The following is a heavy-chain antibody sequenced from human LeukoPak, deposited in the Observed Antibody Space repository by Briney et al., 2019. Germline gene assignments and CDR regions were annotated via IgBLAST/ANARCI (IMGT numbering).Heavy chain of an antibody. Sequence: PWESLKISCKGSGYSFTSYWSGWVRQMPGKGLEWMGIIYPGDSDTRYSPSFQGQVTISADKSISTAYLQWSSLKASDTAMYYCARLYFFRAVAFDYWGQGTLVTVSS. CDR3: ARLYFFRAVAFDY. V-gene: IGHV5-51*01. J-gene: IGHJ4*02. CDR1: GYSFTSYW. D-gene: IGHD6-19*01. CDR2: IYPGDSDT.